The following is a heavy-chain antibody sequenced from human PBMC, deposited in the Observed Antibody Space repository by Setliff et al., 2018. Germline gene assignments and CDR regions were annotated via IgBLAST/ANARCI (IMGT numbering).Heavy chain of an antibody. J-gene: IGHJ4*02. V-gene: IGHV1-18*01. CDR1: GFSFSNYG. Sequence: ASVKVSCKASGFSFSNYGITWVRQAPGRGLEWLGWISGYTGNTNSVQKLRGRVTMTTDTSTSAAYLELGSLTTDDTAVYYCARDEASCGGDCYSRGYFDFWGQGTLVTVSS. D-gene: IGHD2-21*01. CDR2: ISGYTGNT. CDR3: ARDEASCGGDCYSRGYFDF.